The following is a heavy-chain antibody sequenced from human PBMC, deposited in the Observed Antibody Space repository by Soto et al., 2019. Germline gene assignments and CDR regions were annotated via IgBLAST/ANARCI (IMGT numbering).Heavy chain of an antibody. Sequence: PETLSPTWALSGSSVSYAYWWGWIRQSPGQRVELIGTVSNDRRTSYNRSLNRRCTADMDKCNKQLALEWSSVTPADTAVYYCLREIVDSFDSSGHPDPWGQGTLVAVSS. D-gene: IGHD3-22*01. CDR1: GSSVSYAYW. CDR3: LREIVDSFDSSGHPDP. V-gene: IGHV4-38-2*01. J-gene: IGHJ5*02. CDR2: VSNDRRT.